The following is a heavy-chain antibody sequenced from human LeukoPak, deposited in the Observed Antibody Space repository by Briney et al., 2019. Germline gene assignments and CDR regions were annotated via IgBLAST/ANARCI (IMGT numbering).Heavy chain of an antibody. D-gene: IGHD5-18*01. J-gene: IGHJ4*02. V-gene: IGHV3-30-3*01. CDR1: GFTFSSYA. Sequence: GGSLRLSCAASGFTFSSYAMHWVRQAPGKGLEWVAVISYDGSNKYYADSVKGRFTISRDNSKNTLYLQMNSLRAEDTAVYYCAKGPAARIQLWLLPFDYWGQGTLVTVSS. CDR3: AKGPAARIQLWLLPFDY. CDR2: ISYDGSNK.